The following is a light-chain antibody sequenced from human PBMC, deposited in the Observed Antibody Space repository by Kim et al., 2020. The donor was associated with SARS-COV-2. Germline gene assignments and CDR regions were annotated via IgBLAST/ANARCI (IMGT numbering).Light chain of an antibody. CDR1: QSVLYNSNNNNY. CDR2: WAS. CDR3: QQYYDPPRA. V-gene: IGKV4-1*01. Sequence: ATINCKSSQSVLYNSNNNNYLAWYQQKPGQPPKLLIYWASTRESGVPDRFSGSGSGTDFTLTISSLQAEDVAVYYCQQYYDPPRAFGQGTKVEIK. J-gene: IGKJ1*01.